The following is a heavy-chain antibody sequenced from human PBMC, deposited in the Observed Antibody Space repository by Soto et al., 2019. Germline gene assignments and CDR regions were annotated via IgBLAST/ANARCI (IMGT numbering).Heavy chain of an antibody. CDR1: GFTFSSYG. D-gene: IGHD2-15*01. CDR3: AKDVRYCSGGSCYRYFDY. Sequence: GGSLRLSCAASGFTFSSYGMHWVRQAPGKGLEWVAVISYDGSNKYYADSVKGRFTISRDNSKNTLYLQMNSLRAEDTAVYYCAKDVRYCSGGSCYRYFDYWGQGTLVTASS. J-gene: IGHJ4*02. V-gene: IGHV3-30*18. CDR2: ISYDGSNK.